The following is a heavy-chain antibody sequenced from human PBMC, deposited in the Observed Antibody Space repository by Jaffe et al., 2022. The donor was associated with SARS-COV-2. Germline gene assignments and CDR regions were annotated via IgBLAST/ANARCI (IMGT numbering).Heavy chain of an antibody. J-gene: IGHJ3*02. Sequence: QVQLVESGGGVVQPGRSLRLSCAASGFTFSSYGMHWVRQAPGKGLEWVAVISYDGSNKYYADSVKGRFTISRDNSKNTLYLQMNSLRAEDTAVYYCAKDQGGYDSIDAFDIWGQGTMVTVSS. D-gene: IGHD5-12*01. CDR1: GFTFSSYG. V-gene: IGHV3-30*18. CDR2: ISYDGSNK. CDR3: AKDQGGYDSIDAFDI.